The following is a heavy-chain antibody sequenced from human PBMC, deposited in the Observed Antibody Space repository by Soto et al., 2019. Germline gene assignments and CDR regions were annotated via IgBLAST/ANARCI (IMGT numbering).Heavy chain of an antibody. V-gene: IGHV3-53*01. CDR3: ARVGSSWYGSGYGMDV. Sequence: GGSLRLSCAAAGFSVSTSHISWVRQAPGKGLEWVSVIYSGGATHYAVSVKGRLIISRDKSKNTVDLQMNSLRAEDTAVYYCARVGSSWYGSGYGMDVWGQGTTVTVSS. D-gene: IGHD6-13*01. J-gene: IGHJ6*02. CDR1: GFSVSTSH. CDR2: IYSGGAT.